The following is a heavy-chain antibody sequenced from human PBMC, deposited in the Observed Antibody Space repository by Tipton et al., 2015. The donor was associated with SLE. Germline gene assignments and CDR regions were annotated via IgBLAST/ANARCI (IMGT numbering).Heavy chain of an antibody. J-gene: IGHJ4*02. Sequence: TLSLTCAVYGGSLSDYFWSWIRQPPGKGLEWIGEIKPGEFTNYNPSLKSRVTISRDTSKNQFSLKLSSVTAADTAVYYCARVARMVVVGTLDYWGQETLVTVSS. CDR1: GGSLSDYF. CDR3: ARVARMVVVGTLDY. CDR2: IKPGEFT. V-gene: IGHV4-34*01. D-gene: IGHD2-2*01.